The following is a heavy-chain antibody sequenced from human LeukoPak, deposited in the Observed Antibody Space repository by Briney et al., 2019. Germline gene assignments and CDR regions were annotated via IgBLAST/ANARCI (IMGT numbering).Heavy chain of an antibody. CDR2: IRYDGSNK. CDR1: GFTFSSYA. V-gene: IGHV3-30*02. J-gene: IGHJ4*02. Sequence: PGGSLRLSCAASGFTFSSYAMHWVRQAPGKGLEWVAFIRYDGSNKYYTDSVKGRFTISRDNSKNTLYLQMNSLRAEDTAVYYCAKDWQIWYPADYWGQGTLVTVSS. D-gene: IGHD6-13*01. CDR3: AKDWQIWYPADY.